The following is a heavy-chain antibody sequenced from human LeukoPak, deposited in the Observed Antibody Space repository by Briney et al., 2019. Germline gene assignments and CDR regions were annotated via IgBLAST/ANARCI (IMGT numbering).Heavy chain of an antibody. CDR1: GGSFRDYY. CDR3: ARGILGKGYFDL. CDR2: IKYGGAT. V-gene: IGHV4-34*01. J-gene: IGHJ2*01. D-gene: IGHD3-3*01. Sequence: SETLSLTCAVYGGSFRDYYWSWIRQTPGEGPQWIGGIKYGGATDYNPSLKSRVTMSIDTSKNQFSLKLTSVTAADTAVYYCARGILGKGYFDLWGRDTLVTVSS.